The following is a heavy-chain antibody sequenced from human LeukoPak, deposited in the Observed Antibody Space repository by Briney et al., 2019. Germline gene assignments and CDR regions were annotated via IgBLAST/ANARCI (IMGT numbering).Heavy chain of an antibody. CDR2: IYYSGST. J-gene: IGHJ5*02. D-gene: IGHD3-3*01. Sequence: SETLSLTCTVSGGSISSSSYYWGWIRQPPGKGLEWIGSIYYSGSTYYNPSLKSRVTISVDTSKNQFSLKLSSVTAADTAVYYCTRVLSDFWSGYYPTRDAAENWFDPWGQGTLVTVSS. V-gene: IGHV4-39*07. CDR3: TRVLSDFWSGYYPTRDAAENWFDP. CDR1: GGSISSSSYY.